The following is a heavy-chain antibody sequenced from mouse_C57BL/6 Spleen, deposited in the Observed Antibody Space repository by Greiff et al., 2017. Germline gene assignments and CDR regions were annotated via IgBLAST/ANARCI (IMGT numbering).Heavy chain of an antibody. J-gene: IGHJ3*01. Sequence: VQLKESGGDLVKPGGSLKLSCAASGFTFSSYGMSWVRQTPDKRLEWVATISSGGSYTYYPDSVKGRFTISRDNAKNTLYLQMSSLKSEDTAMYYCASHDDYGNVFAYWGQGTLVTVSA. CDR1: GFTFSSYG. D-gene: IGHD2-1*01. CDR3: ASHDDYGNVFAY. CDR2: ISSGGSYT. V-gene: IGHV5-6*01.